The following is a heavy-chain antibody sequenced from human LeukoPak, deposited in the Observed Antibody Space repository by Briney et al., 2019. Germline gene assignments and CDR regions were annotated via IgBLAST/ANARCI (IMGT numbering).Heavy chain of an antibody. CDR3: ARGMLYYDYVWGSYRYPYYFDY. J-gene: IGHJ4*02. D-gene: IGHD3-16*02. CDR1: GGSFSGYY. CDR2: INHSGST. Sequence: SETLSLTCAVYGGSFSGYYWSWIRQPPGKGLEWIGEINHSGSTNYNPSLKSRVTISVDTSKNQFSLKLSSVTAADPAVCYCARGMLYYDYVWGSYRYPYYFDYWGQGTLVTVSS. V-gene: IGHV4-34*01.